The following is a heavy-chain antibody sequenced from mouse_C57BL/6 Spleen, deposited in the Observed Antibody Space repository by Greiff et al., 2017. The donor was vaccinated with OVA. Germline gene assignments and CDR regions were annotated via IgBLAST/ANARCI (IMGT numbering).Heavy chain of an antibody. Sequence: EVQRVESGPGLVKPSQSLSLTCSVTGYSITSGYYWNWIRQFPGNKLEWMGYISYDGSNNYNPSLKNRISITRDTSKNQFFLKLNSVTTEDTATYYCARDDEEDYYAMDYWGQGTSVTVSS. CDR3: ARDDEEDYYAMDY. J-gene: IGHJ4*01. CDR1: GYSITSGYY. V-gene: IGHV3-6*01. CDR2: ISYDGSN.